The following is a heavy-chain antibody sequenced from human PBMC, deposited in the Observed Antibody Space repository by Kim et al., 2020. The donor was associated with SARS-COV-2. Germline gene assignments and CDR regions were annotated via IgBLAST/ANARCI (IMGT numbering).Heavy chain of an antibody. J-gene: IGHJ3*02. CDR1: GGSFSGYY. V-gene: IGHV4-34*01. Sequence: SETLSLTCAVYGGSFSGYYWSWIRQPPGKGLEWIGEINHSGSTNYNPSLKSRVTISVDTSKNQFSLKLSSVTAADTAVYYCARGGPRWAFDIWGQGTMVTVSS. CDR3: ARGGPRWAFDI. CDR2: INHSGST.